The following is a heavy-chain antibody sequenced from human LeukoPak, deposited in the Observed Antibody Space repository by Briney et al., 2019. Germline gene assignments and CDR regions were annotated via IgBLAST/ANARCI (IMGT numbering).Heavy chain of an antibody. CDR3: ARVFGYCSSTSCYGGSWFDP. CDR1: GGTFSSYA. V-gene: IGHV1-69*06. CDR2: IIPIFGTA. D-gene: IGHD2-2*03. Sequence: SVKVSCKASGGTFSSYAISWVRQAPGQGLEWMGGIIPIFGTANYAQKFQGRVTITADKSTSTAYMELSSLRPEDTAVYCCARVFGYCSSTSCYGGSWFDPWGQGTLVTVSS. J-gene: IGHJ5*02.